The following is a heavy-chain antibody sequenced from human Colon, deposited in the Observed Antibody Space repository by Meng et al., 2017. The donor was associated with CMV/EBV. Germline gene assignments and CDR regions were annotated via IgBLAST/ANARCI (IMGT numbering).Heavy chain of an antibody. CDR3: ARDGGSSWSFYNYGMDV. D-gene: IGHD6-19*01. V-gene: IGHV1-8*03. Sequence: ASVKVSCKASGYTFSDYDVNWVRQATGQGLEWLGWMKPISDHTGYAQKFRDRVSFTTDTSTSTVYMELSSLRSEDTAVYYCARDGGSSWSFYNYGMDVWGQGTTVTVSS. CDR2: MKPISDHT. CDR1: GYTFSDYD. J-gene: IGHJ6*02.